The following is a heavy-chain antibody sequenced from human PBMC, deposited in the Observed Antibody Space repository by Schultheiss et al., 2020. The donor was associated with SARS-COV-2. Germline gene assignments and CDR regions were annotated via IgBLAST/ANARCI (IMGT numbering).Heavy chain of an antibody. Sequence: GGSLRLSCVGSGFTFSTYWIHWVRQVPGKGLVWVARVRSDGSITSYADSVKGRFTVSRDNAKNTVYLQMNSLRADDTAVYYCARDCCYYSMDVWGQGTTVTVSS. CDR3: ARDCCYYSMDV. CDR1: GFTFSTYW. CDR2: VRSDGSIT. J-gene: IGHJ6*02. V-gene: IGHV3-74*01.